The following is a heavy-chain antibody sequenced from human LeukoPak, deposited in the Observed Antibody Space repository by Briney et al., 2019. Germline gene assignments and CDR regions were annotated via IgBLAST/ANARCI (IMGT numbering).Heavy chain of an antibody. V-gene: IGHV3-23*01. J-gene: IGHJ4*02. D-gene: IGHD6-13*01. CDR1: GFTFSSYA. Sequence: GGSLRLSCAASGFTFSSYAMTWVRQAPGKGLEWVSTITGIGDTIYYADSVKGRFTISRDNSKNTLHLQLNSLRAEDTAVYYCARYPLSYSSNWHYYFDYWGQGTLLTVSS. CDR3: ARYPLSYSSNWHYYFDY. CDR2: ITGIGDTI.